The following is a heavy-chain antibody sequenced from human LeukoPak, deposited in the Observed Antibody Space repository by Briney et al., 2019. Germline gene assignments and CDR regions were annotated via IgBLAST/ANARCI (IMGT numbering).Heavy chain of an antibody. Sequence: SETLSLTCTVSGGSISSYYWSWIRQPPGKGLEWIGYIYYSGSTNYNPSLKSRVTISVDTSKNQFSLKLSSVTAADTAVYYCATLRKQQHDYYYYYMDVWGKGTTVTVSS. CDR1: GGSISSYY. D-gene: IGHD6-13*01. V-gene: IGHV4-59*01. CDR2: IYYSGST. J-gene: IGHJ6*03. CDR3: ATLRKQQHDYYYYYMDV.